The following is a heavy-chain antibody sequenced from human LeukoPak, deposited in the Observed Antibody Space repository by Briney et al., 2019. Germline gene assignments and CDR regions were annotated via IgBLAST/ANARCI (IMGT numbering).Heavy chain of an antibody. CDR3: ARSSDSSSADFDY. D-gene: IGHD6-6*01. CDR1: GGSISRGGYY. J-gene: IGHJ4*02. CDR2: IYYSGST. V-gene: IGHV4-31*03. Sequence: KSSQTLSLTCTVSGGSISRGGYYWSWIRQHPGKGLEWIGYIYYSGSTYYNPSLKSRVTISVDTSKNQFSLKLSSVTAADTAVYYCARSSDSSSADFDYWGQGTLVTVSS.